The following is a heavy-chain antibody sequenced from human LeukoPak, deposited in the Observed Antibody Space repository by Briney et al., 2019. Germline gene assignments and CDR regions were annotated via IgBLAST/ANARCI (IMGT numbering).Heavy chain of an antibody. CDR3: AQVEDYGDYYFDY. Sequence: SETLSLTCTVSGGSISSYYWSWIRQPPGKGLEWIGYIYYSGSTNYNPSLKSRVTISVDTSKNQFSLKLSSVTAADTAVYYCAQVEDYGDYYFDYWGQGTLVTVSS. D-gene: IGHD4-17*01. CDR2: IYYSGST. CDR1: GGSISSYY. V-gene: IGHV4-59*01. J-gene: IGHJ4*02.